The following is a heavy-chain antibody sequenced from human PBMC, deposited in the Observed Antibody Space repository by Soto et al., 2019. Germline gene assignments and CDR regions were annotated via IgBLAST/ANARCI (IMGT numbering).Heavy chain of an antibody. V-gene: IGHV1-46*01. Sequence: GAPMKGSCKAPGDTFTSYYLKWGRQAPGQGLELMGVINPHGGSTKYAQKFQGRVTMTRDTSRSTVYMELRSLRSDDTAIYYCARSSGGNFGIIIEGSNWFDPWGQGTLVTVSS. D-gene: IGHD3-3*01. J-gene: IGHJ5*02. CDR1: GDTFTSYY. CDR2: INPHGGST. CDR3: ARSSGGNFGIIIEGSNWFDP.